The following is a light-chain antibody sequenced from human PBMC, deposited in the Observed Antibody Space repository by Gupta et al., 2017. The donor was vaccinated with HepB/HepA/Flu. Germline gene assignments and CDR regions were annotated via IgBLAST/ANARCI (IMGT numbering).Light chain of an antibody. Sequence: QPALTQPRSVSGSPGQSVTISCTGTSCDVGGYKYVSWYQQHPGKAPKLMIYDVSKRPSGVPDRFSGSKSGNTASLTISGLQAEDEADDYCCPYAGRCVFGTGTKVTVL. CDR1: SCDVGGYKY. CDR2: DVS. V-gene: IGLV2-11*01. CDR3: CPYAGRCV. J-gene: IGLJ1*01.